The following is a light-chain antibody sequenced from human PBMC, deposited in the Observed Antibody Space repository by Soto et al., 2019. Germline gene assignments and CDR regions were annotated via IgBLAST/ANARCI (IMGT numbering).Light chain of an antibody. Sequence: QSALTQPASVSGSPGQSITISCTGTSSDVGGYNYVSWYQQHPGKAPKLMIYDVSNRPSGVSNRFSGSKSGNTASLTISGLQAEDEADYYCSSYTISSTLEVLGGRTKVTVL. J-gene: IGLJ3*02. V-gene: IGLV2-14*01. CDR2: DVS. CDR1: SSDVGGYNY. CDR3: SSYTISSTLEV.